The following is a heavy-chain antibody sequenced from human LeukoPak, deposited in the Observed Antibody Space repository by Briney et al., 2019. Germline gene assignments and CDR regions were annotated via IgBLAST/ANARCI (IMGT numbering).Heavy chain of an antibody. CDR2: ISRSSSTI. V-gene: IGHV3-48*04. Sequence: PGGSLRLSCAASGFTLSSYSMNWVRQAPGKGLEWVSYISRSSSTIYYADSVKGRFTISRDNAKNSLYLQMNSLRTEDTAIYFCSRDPRSCWYDYWGQGTLVTVSS. J-gene: IGHJ4*02. CDR1: GFTLSSYS. CDR3: SRDPRSCWYDY. D-gene: IGHD2-15*01.